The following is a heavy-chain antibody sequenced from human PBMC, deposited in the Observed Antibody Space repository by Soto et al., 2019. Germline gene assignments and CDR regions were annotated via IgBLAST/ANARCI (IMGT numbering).Heavy chain of an antibody. J-gene: IGHJ6*02. CDR1: GGSISSYY. CDR3: ARDEVVVVPAALKSSRLYYYGMDV. Sequence: PSETLSLTCTVSGGSISSYYWSWIRQPAGKGLEWIGRIYTSGSTNYNPSLKSRVTMSVDTSKNQFSLKLSSVTAADTAVYYCARDEVVVVPAALKSSRLYYYGMDVWGQGTTVTVSS. V-gene: IGHV4-4*07. CDR2: IYTSGST. D-gene: IGHD2-2*01.